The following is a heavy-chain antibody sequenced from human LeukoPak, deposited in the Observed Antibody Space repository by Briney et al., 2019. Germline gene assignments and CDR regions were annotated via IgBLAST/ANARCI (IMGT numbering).Heavy chain of an antibody. Sequence: EASVKVSCKASGYTFISCDINGVPQAPGRGLEWMGWMNPNSGNTGYAQKFQGRVTITRNTSTSTAYMELSSLRSEDTAVYYCARGGMGMVANYDYWGQGTLVTVSS. V-gene: IGHV1-8*03. D-gene: IGHD5-12*01. CDR2: MNPNSGNT. CDR1: GYTFISCD. CDR3: ARGGMGMVANYDY. J-gene: IGHJ4*02.